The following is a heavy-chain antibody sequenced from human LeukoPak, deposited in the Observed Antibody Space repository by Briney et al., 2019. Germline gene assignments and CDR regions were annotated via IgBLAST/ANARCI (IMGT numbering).Heavy chain of an antibody. Sequence: PGGSLRLSCAASGFTFSTYNMNWVRQAPGKGLEWVSSISSSSSYIYYADSVKGRFTISRDNSKNSLHLQMNSLRAEDTAVYYCARDLPYYDILTGYSSGAFDIWGQGTMVTVSS. D-gene: IGHD3-9*01. CDR1: GFTFSTYN. J-gene: IGHJ3*02. V-gene: IGHV3-21*01. CDR2: ISSSSSYI. CDR3: ARDLPYYDILTGYSSGAFDI.